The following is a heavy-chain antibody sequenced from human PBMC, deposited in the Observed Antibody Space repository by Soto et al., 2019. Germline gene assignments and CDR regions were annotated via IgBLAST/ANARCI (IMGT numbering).Heavy chain of an antibody. CDR2: FIPIFGTA. Sequence: QVQLVQSGAEVKRPGSSVKVSCKASGGTFSSYAISWVRQAPGQGLEWMGGFIPIFGTANYAQKFQGRVTITADESTSTAYMELSSLRSEDTAVYYCASETYCSGGSCYSVDYWGQGTLVTVSS. CDR3: ASETYCSGGSCYSVDY. CDR1: GGTFSSYA. V-gene: IGHV1-69*01. D-gene: IGHD2-15*01. J-gene: IGHJ4*02.